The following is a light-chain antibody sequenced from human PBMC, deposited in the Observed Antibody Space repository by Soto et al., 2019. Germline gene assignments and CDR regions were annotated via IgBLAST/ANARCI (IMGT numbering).Light chain of an antibody. J-gene: IGLJ1*01. CDR3: SSYTSSSRNV. CDR2: DVS. CDR1: SSDVGGYNY. V-gene: IGLV2-14*01. Sequence: SVLRQPATVTVYPGEAVAISCTGTSSDVGGYNYVSWHQQHPGKAPKLMIYDVSNRPSGVSNRFSGSKSGNTASLTISGLQAEDEADYYCSSYTSSSRNVFGTGTKVTVL.